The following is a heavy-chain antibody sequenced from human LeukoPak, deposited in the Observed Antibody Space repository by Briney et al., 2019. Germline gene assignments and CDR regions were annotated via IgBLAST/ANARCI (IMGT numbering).Heavy chain of an antibody. Sequence: GASVKVSCKASGYTFTGYYMHWVRQAPGQGLEWMGWINPNSGGTNYAQKFQGRVTMTRDTSISTAYMELSRLRSDDTAVYCCARDLHDIVVVVAASSFDYWGQGTLVTVSS. J-gene: IGHJ4*02. V-gene: IGHV1-2*02. D-gene: IGHD2-15*01. CDR1: GYTFTGYY. CDR3: ARDLHDIVVVVAASSFDY. CDR2: INPNSGGT.